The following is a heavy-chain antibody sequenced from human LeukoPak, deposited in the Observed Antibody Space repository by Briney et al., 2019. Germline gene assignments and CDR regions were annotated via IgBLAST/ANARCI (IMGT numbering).Heavy chain of an antibody. CDR3: ARARVDINWYLFDY. V-gene: IGHV4-59*08. CDR2: VYYSGST. Sequence: SETLSLTCTVSGGSISSYYWSWIRQPPGKGLEWIGFVYYSGSTNYNPSLKSRVTISVDTSKNQFSLKLSSVTAADTAVYYCARARVDINWYLFDYWGQGILVTVSS. CDR1: GGSISSYY. J-gene: IGHJ4*02. D-gene: IGHD1-1*01.